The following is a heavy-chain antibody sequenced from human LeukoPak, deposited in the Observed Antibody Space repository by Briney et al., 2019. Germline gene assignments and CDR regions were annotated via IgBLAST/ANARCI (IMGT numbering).Heavy chain of an antibody. Sequence: SQTLSLTCTVSGGSISSGGYYWSWIRQHPGKGLEWIGYIYDSGATSYNPSLKSRLTISVDTSRNQFSLRLSSVTAADSAVYYCATSDSSAYYSDYWGQGTLVTVSS. V-gene: IGHV4-31*03. D-gene: IGHD3-22*01. CDR2: IYDSGAT. CDR3: ATSDSSAYYSDY. J-gene: IGHJ4*02. CDR1: GGSISSGGYY.